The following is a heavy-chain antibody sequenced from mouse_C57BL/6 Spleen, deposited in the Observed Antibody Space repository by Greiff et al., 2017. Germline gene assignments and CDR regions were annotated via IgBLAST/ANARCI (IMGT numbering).Heavy chain of an antibody. V-gene: IGHV5-17*01. CDR2: ISSGSSTI. Sequence: DVMLVESGGGLVKPGGSLKLSCAASGFTFSDYGMHWVRQAPEKGLEWVAYISSGSSTIYYADTVKGRFTISRDNAKNTLFLQMTSLRSEDTAMYYCARAYYGNFAYWGQGTLVTVSA. CDR1: GFTFSDYG. CDR3: ARAYYGNFAY. D-gene: IGHD2-10*01. J-gene: IGHJ3*01.